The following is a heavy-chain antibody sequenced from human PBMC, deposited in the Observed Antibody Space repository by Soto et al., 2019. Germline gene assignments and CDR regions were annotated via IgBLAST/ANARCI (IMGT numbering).Heavy chain of an antibody. CDR3: AREAPMDV. CDR2: IWSAGLI. Sequence: DVQLVETGGELIQPGGSLRLSCAASGFTVSSKYMSWVRQAPGKGLEWVSVIWSAGLIYYADPVRGRFTISRDISKNILYLEMTSLRADDTAVYYCAREAPMDVWGQGTTVTVSS. V-gene: IGHV3-53*02. J-gene: IGHJ6*02. CDR1: GFTVSSKY.